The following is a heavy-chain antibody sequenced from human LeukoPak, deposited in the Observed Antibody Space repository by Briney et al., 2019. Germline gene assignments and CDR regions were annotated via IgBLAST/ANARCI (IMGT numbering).Heavy chain of an antibody. V-gene: IGHV3-23*01. J-gene: IGHJ4*02. CDR2: ISGSGGST. CDR3: ARVYCSGGSCPLDY. Sequence: GSLRLSCAASGFTFSSYAMSWVRQAPGKGLEWVSAISGSGGSTYYADSVKGRFTISRDNSKNTLYLQMNSLRAEDTAVYYCARVYCSGGSCPLDYWGQGTLVTVSS. CDR1: GFTFSSYA. D-gene: IGHD2-15*01.